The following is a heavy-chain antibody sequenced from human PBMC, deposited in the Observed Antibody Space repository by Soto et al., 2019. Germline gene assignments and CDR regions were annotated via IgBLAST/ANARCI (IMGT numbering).Heavy chain of an antibody. D-gene: IGHD2-2*01. CDR1: GFSFSNYA. J-gene: IGHJ4*02. CDR2: ISNNGVST. V-gene: IGHV3-64*01. CDR3: ARGGPYQLLSDFDY. Sequence: EVQLVESGGILVQPGGSLRLSCVASGFSFSNYAMHWVRQAPGKGLEYVSAISNNGVSTYYANSVKGRFIISRDNSKHTLYLQMGSLRAEDMAVYYCARGGPYQLLSDFDYWGQGTLVTVSS.